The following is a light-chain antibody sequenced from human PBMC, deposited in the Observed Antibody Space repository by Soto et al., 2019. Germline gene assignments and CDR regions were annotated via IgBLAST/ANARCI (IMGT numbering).Light chain of an antibody. CDR1: SSDVGIYTH. J-gene: IGLJ1*01. V-gene: IGLV2-14*01. Sequence: QSVLTQPASVSGSPGQSITISCTGTSSDVGIYTHVSWYQQHPGRAPKLIIYGVSNRPSGVSNRFYGSKSGNVAYLTISGLQAADEADYYCNSYTSSYTYVFQTGDKVTLL. CDR2: GVS. CDR3: NSYTSSYTYV.